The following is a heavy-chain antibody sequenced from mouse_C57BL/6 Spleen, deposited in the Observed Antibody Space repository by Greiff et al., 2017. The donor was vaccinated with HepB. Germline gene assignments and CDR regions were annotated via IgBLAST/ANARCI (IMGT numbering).Heavy chain of an antibody. CDR2: ISYDGSN. Sequence: DVKLQESGPGLVKPSQSLSLTCSVTGYSITSGYYWNWIRQFPGNKLEWMGYISYDGSNNYNPSLKNRISITRDTSKNQFFLKLNSVTTEDTATYYCAREGYGSVDYWGQGTTLTVSS. J-gene: IGHJ2*01. D-gene: IGHD1-1*01. V-gene: IGHV3-6*01. CDR3: AREGYGSVDY. CDR1: GYSITSGYY.